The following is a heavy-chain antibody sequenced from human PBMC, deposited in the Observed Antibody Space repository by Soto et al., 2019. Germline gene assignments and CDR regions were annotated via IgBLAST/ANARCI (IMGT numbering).Heavy chain of an antibody. D-gene: IGHD3-9*01. CDR2: IKVDSGYT. V-gene: IGHV1-18*04. Sequence: QLQLVQSAAEVKKPGASVRVSCKAYGYPFIKYGISWIRQAPEQGLEWMGWIKVDSGYTNYAQKFQGRVTLTADTSSDTAFMELRSLRLDDTTVYFCATSYDTGFGPWCQGTLFSVSS. J-gene: IGHJ5*02. CDR3: ATSYDTGFGP. CDR1: GYPFIKYG.